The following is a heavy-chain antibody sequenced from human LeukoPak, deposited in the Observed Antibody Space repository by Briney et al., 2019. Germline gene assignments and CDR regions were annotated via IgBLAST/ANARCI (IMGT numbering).Heavy chain of an antibody. CDR1: GGSISSYY. J-gene: IGHJ5*02. Sequence: PSETLSLTCTVSGGSISSYYWSWIRQPPGKGLEWIGYIYYSGSTNYNPSLKSRVTISVDTSKNQFSLKLSSVTAADTAVYYCARHGYYDFWSGYSVSGNWFDPWGRGTLVTVSS. CDR2: IYYSGST. CDR3: ARHGYYDFWSGYSVSGNWFDP. D-gene: IGHD3-3*01. V-gene: IGHV4-59*08.